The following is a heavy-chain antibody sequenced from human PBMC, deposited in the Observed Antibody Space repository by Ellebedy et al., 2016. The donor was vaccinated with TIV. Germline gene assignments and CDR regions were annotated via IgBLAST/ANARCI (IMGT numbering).Heavy chain of an antibody. CDR1: GFTFSTYA. Sequence: GESLKISCVVSGFTFSTYAMRWFRQAPGKGLEWVSALTTGGVTFYADSVKGRFTISRDSSKNTLYLQMNSLRVEDPAIYFCAKDSGTSGWNYYYWGQGPPVTVSS. CDR2: LTTGGVT. J-gene: IGHJ4*02. CDR3: AKDSGTSGWNYYY. D-gene: IGHD3-10*01. V-gene: IGHV3-23*01.